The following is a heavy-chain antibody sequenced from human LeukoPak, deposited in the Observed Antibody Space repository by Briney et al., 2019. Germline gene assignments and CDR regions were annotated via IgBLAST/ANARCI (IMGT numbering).Heavy chain of an antibody. CDR1: GFTFSSYA. V-gene: IGHV3-23*01. J-gene: IGHJ4*02. Sequence: GGSLRLSCAASGFTFSSYAMSWVRQGPERGLEWVSTISGSGDSIYYADSVKGRFTISRDNSKNTLYLEVNSLRADDTAIYYCAKNPTHAAAGRYFDCWGQGTLVTVSS. CDR2: ISGSGDSI. D-gene: IGHD6-13*01. CDR3: AKNPTHAAAGRYFDC.